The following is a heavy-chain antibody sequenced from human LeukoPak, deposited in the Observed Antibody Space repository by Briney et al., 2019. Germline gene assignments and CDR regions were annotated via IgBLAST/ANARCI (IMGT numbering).Heavy chain of an antibody. J-gene: IGHJ5*02. D-gene: IGHD6-13*01. V-gene: IGHV3-73*01. CDR2: IRSKANSYAT. CDR3: AKDGGYSSTTNWFDP. CDR1: GFTFSGSA. Sequence: GGSLRLSCAASGFTFSGSAMHWVRQASGKGLEWVGRIRSKANSYATAYAASVKGRFTISRDDSKNTAYLQMHSLRVEDTAVYYCAKDGGYSSTTNWFDPWGQGTLVTVSS.